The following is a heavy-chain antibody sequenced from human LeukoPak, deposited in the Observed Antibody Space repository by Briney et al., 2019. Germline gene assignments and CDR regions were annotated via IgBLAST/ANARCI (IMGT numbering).Heavy chain of an antibody. CDR2: ISGSGGST. V-gene: IGHV3-23*01. CDR3: AKDPFNMIVVVITFLDY. CDR1: GFTFSSYA. D-gene: IGHD3-22*01. Sequence: PGGSLRLSCAASGFTFSSYAMSWVRQAPGKGLEWVSAISGSGGSTYYADSVKGRFTISRDNSKNTLYLQMNSLRAEDTAVYYCAKDPFNMIVVVITFLDYWGQGTLVTVSS. J-gene: IGHJ4*02.